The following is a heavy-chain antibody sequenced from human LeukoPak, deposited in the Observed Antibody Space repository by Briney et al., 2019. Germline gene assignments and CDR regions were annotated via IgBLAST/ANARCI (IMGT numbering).Heavy chain of an antibody. CDR1: GXTFSSYG. D-gene: IGHD4-17*01. V-gene: IGHV3-30*18. Sequence: GGSLRLSCAASGXTFSSYGVHWVRQAPGKGPEWVAVISYDGSNKYYADSVKGRFTISRDNSKNTLYLQMNSLRAEDTAVYYCAKEGGYGDYVALDYWGQGTLVTVSS. CDR3: AKEGGYGDYVALDY. CDR2: ISYDGSNK. J-gene: IGHJ4*02.